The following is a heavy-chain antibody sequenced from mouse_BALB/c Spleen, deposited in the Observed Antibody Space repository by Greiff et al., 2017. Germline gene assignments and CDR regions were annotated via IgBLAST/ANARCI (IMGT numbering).Heavy chain of an antibody. CDR2: IRNKANGYTT. J-gene: IGHJ3*01. CDR3: ARDAYGGFAY. CDR1: GFTFTDYY. Sequence: EVKVVESGGGLVQPGGSLRLSCATSGFTFTDYYMSWVRQPPGKALEWLGFIRNKANGYTTEYSASVKGRFTISRDNSQSILYLQMNTLRAEDSATYYCARDAYGGFAYWGQGTLVTVSA. D-gene: IGHD1-1*01. V-gene: IGHV7-3*02.